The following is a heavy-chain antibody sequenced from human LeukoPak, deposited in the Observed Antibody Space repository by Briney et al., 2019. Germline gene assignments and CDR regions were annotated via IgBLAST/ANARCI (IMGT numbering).Heavy chain of an antibody. V-gene: IGHV3-15*01. J-gene: IGHJ4*02. D-gene: IGHD2-21*02. Sequence: GGSLRLSCAASGFTFNNVWMNWVRQAPGKGLEWVGRIKSKTDGGAADFAAPVRGRLAISGDDSKNTLYLDMSSLKTEDTAVYYCATATYCGGDCSIGGYWGQGTLVTVSS. CDR2: IKSKTDGGAA. CDR1: GFTFNNVW. CDR3: ATATYCGGDCSIGGY.